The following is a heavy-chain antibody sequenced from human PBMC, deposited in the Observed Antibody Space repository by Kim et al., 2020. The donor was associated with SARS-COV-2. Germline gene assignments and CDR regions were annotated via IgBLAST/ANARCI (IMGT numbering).Heavy chain of an antibody. D-gene: IGHD3-3*01. CDR1: GGSISSSSYY. Sequence: SETLSLTCTVSGGSISSSSYYWGWIHQPPGKGLEWIGSIYYSGSTYYNPSLKSRVTISVDTSKNQFSLKLSPVTAADTAVYYCARQVTSFGVVILLLPYSFDFGGEGTLVTVSS. CDR3: ARQVTSFGVVILLLPYSFDF. J-gene: IGHJ4*02. CDR2: IYYSGST. V-gene: IGHV4-39*01.